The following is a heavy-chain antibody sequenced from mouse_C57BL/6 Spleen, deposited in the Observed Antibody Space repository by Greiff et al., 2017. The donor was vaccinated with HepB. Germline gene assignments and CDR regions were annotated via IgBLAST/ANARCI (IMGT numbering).Heavy chain of an antibody. CDR2: IYPGDGDT. CDR3: AGHGSSSWFAY. J-gene: IGHJ3*01. Sequence: QVQLQQSGPELVKPGASVKISCKASGYAFSSSWMNWVKQRPGKGLEWIGRIYPGDGDTNYNGKFKGKATLTADKSSSTAYMQLSSLTSEDSAVYCCAGHGSSSWFAYWGQGTLVTVSA. D-gene: IGHD1-1*01. V-gene: IGHV1-82*01. CDR1: GYAFSSSW.